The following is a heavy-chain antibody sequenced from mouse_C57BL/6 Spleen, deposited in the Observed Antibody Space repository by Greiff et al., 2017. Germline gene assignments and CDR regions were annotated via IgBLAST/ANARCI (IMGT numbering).Heavy chain of an antibody. J-gene: IGHJ4*01. CDR2: IWSDGST. V-gene: IGHV2-6*03. CDR1: GFSLTSYG. CDR3: ARDSSGLYYAMDY. Sequence: QVQLKESGPGLVAPSQSLSITCTVSGFSLTSYGVHWVRQPPGKGLEWLVVIWSDGSTTYNSALKSRLSISKDNAKSQVFLKMNSLQADDTAMYYCARDSSGLYYAMDYWGQGTSVTVSS. D-gene: IGHD3-2*02.